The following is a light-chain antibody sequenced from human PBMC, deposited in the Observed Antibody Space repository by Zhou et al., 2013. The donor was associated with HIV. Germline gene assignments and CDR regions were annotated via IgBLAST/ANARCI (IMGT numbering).Light chain of an antibody. Sequence: DIQMTQSPSSLSASVGDRVTITCRASQRISNYLNWYQQKPGKAPKLLIYAASSLQSGVPSRFSGSGSGTDFTLTISRLHLREFVTNYCQXSSSSLPSFGLGDQ. V-gene: IGKV1-39*01. CDR3: QXSSSSLPS. CDR2: AAS. CDR1: QRISNY. J-gene: IGKJ2*03.